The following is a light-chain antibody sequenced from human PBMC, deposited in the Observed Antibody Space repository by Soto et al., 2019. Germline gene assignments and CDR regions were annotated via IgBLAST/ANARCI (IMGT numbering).Light chain of an antibody. CDR1: SSNIEINY. V-gene: IGLV1-47*01. CDR3: ASWDDSLPGPV. Sequence: QSVLTQPPSASETPGQRVIISCSGGSSNIEINYVYWYQQLPGTAPKLLIYRNSQRPSGVPDRFSGSKSGTSASLAISGLRSDDEADYYSASWDDSLPGPVFGGGTKLTVL. CDR2: RNS. J-gene: IGLJ2*01.